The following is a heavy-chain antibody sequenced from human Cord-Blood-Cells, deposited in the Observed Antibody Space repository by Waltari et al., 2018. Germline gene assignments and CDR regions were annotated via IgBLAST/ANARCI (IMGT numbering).Heavy chain of an antibody. D-gene: IGHD7-27*01. CDR3: AICVTWGYFDY. Sequence: QVQLVQSGAEVKKPGASVKVSCKASGFTFTSYAMHWVRQAPGQRLEWMGWINAGKGNTKYSQKFQGRVTITRDTSASTAYMELSSLRSEDTAVYYCAICVTWGYFDYWGQGTLVTVSS. CDR1: GFTFTSYA. V-gene: IGHV1-3*01. CDR2: INAGKGNT. J-gene: IGHJ4*02.